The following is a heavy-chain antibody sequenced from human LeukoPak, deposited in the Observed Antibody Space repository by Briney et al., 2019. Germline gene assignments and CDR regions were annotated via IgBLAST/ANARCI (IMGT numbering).Heavy chain of an antibody. CDR1: GGSISSYY. CDR3: ARDWGAVGYNWFDP. D-gene: IGHD6-19*01. Sequence: SETLSLTCTVSGGSISSYYWSWIRQSPGKGLEWIGYFYDTGSTNYNPSLKSRVTISVDTSKNQFSLKLSSVTAADTAVYYCARDWGAVGYNWFDPWGQGILVTVSS. V-gene: IGHV4-59*01. J-gene: IGHJ5*02. CDR2: FYDTGST.